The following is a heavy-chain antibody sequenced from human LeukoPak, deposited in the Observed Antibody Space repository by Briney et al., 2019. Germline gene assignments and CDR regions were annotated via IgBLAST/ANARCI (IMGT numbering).Heavy chain of an antibody. CDR1: GGSISSSSYY. D-gene: IGHD3-10*01. Sequence: SETLSLTCTVSGGSISSSSYYWGWIRQPPGKGLEWIGEINHSGSTNYNPSLKSRVTISVDTSKNQFSLKLSSVTAADTAVYYCARQGSGSYYKGTNWFDPWGQGTLVTVSS. CDR2: INHSGST. J-gene: IGHJ5*02. V-gene: IGHV4-39*01. CDR3: ARQGSGSYYKGTNWFDP.